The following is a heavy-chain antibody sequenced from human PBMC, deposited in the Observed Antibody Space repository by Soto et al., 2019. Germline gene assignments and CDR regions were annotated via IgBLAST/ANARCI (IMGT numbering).Heavy chain of an antibody. Sequence: ASVKVSCKASGYTFTSYGISWVRQAPGQVLEWMGWISAYNGNTNYAQKLQGRVTMTTDTSTSTAYMELRSLRSDDTAVYYCARDKVGCSSTSCYTRWFDPWGQGTLVTVSS. D-gene: IGHD2-2*02. CDR2: ISAYNGNT. CDR3: ARDKVGCSSTSCYTRWFDP. CDR1: GYTFTSYG. J-gene: IGHJ5*02. V-gene: IGHV1-18*04.